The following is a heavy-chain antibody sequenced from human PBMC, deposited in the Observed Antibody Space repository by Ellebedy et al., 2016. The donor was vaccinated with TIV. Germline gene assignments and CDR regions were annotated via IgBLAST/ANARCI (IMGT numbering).Heavy chain of an antibody. Sequence: GESLKISCAASGFTFNSYAMSWVRQAPGKGLEWVSSINDISSHIYYADSLRGRFTISRDNAKNSLFLQMDNLRADDTAVYYCARDTRPYLRYGNYEFWGQGTLVTVSS. CDR2: INDISSHI. D-gene: IGHD3-9*01. CDR1: GFTFNSYA. V-gene: IGHV3-21*03. J-gene: IGHJ4*02. CDR3: ARDTRPYLRYGNYEF.